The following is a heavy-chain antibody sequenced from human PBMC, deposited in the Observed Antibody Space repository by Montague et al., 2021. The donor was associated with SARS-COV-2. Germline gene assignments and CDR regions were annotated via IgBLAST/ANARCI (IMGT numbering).Heavy chain of an antibody. CDR3: ARDATMIRGVRRDYYYDYGMDV. J-gene: IGHJ6*02. CDR2: TYYKSRWYN. CDR1: GDSVPSNSAA. V-gene: IGHV6-1*01. Sequence: CAISGDSVPSNSAAWNWIRQSPSRGLEWLGRTYYKSRWYNDYAVSLRXRITINADTSKNQFSLQLNSVTPEDTGVYYCARDATMIRGVRRDYYYDYGMDVWGQGTTVTVSS. D-gene: IGHD3-10*01.